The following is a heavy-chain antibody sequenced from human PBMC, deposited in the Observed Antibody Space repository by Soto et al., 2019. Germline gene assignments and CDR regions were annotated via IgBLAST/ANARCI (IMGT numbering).Heavy chain of an antibody. Sequence: PSQTLSLTCAISGDSVSSISAIWNWIRQSPSRGLEWLGRTYYRSKWYNDYAVSVKSRITINPDTSKNQFFLQLSSVTPEDTAVYYCARVTWGPLDYWGQGTLVTVSS. CDR3: ARVTWGPLDY. V-gene: IGHV6-1*01. CDR1: GDSVSSISAI. D-gene: IGHD3-16*01. CDR2: TYYRSKWYN. J-gene: IGHJ4*02.